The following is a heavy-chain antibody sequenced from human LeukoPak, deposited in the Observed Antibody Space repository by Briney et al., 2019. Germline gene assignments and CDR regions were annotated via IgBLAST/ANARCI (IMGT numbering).Heavy chain of an antibody. J-gene: IGHJ4*02. D-gene: IGHD3-16*01. Sequence: SETLSLTCTVSGGSITSYYWTWIRQPAGKGLEWIGRINSSGSTNYNPSLKSRVTMSLDTSKNQFSLKLSSVTAADTAVYYCAREGRGSHSGYWGQGTLVTVSS. V-gene: IGHV4-4*07. CDR2: INSSGST. CDR3: AREGRGSHSGY. CDR1: GGSITSYY.